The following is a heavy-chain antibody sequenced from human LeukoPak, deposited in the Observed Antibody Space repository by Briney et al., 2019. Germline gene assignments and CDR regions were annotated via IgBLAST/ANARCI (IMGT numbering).Heavy chain of an antibody. J-gene: IGHJ4*02. CDR2: ISYDGSNK. CDR1: GFTFSSYA. D-gene: IGHD1-26*01. V-gene: IGHV3-30*04. CDR3: ARDYGLWELLTIFDY. Sequence: GGSLRLSCAASGFTFSSYAMHWVRQAPGKGLEWVAVISYDGSNKYYADSVKGRFTISRDNSKNTLYLQMNSLRAEDTAVYYCARDYGLWELLTIFDYWGQGTLVTVSS.